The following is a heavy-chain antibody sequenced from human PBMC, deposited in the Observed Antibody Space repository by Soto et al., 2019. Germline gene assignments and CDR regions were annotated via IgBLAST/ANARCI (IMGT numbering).Heavy chain of an antibody. CDR3: AAEVVFDSSGMNFDY. J-gene: IGHJ4*01. CDR2: IVVGSGNT. D-gene: IGHD3-22*01. CDR1: GFTFTSSA. Sequence: SVKVSCKASGFTFTSSAVQWVRQARGQRLEWIGWIVVGSGNTNYAQKFQERVTITRDMSTSTAYMELSSLRSEDTAVYYCAAEVVFDSSGMNFDYWGHGTLVTVSS. V-gene: IGHV1-58*01.